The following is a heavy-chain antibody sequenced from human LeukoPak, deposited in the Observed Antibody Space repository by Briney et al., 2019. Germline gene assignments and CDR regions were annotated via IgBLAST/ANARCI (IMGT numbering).Heavy chain of an antibody. D-gene: IGHD5-12*01. V-gene: IGHV4-39*01. CDR2: IYYSGST. CDR1: GGSISSSSYY. CDR3: ARHSGYDYYFDY. Sequence: PSEILSLTCTVSGGSISSSSYYWGWIRQPPGKGLEWIGSIYYSGSTYYNPSLKSRVTISVDTSKNQFSLKLSSVTAADTAVYYCARHSGYDYYFDYWGQGTLVTVSS. J-gene: IGHJ4*02.